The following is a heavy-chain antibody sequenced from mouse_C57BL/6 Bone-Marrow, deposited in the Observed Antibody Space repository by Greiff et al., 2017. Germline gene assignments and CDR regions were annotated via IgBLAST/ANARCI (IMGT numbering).Heavy chain of an antibody. CDR3: ARWWLLPSKAMDY. V-gene: IGHV1-59*01. CDR2: IDPSARYT. Sequence: QVQLQQPGAELVRPGTSVTLSCKASGYTFTSYWMHWVQQSPGQGLEWIGVIDPSARYTNYNQKFKGKATLTVDHSSSTAYMQLSSLTSEDSAVYYWARWWLLPSKAMDYWGQGTSVTVSA. D-gene: IGHD2-3*01. CDR1: GYTFTSYW. J-gene: IGHJ4*01.